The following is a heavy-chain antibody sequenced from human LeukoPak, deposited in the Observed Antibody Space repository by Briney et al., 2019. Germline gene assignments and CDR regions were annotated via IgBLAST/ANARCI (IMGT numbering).Heavy chain of an antibody. D-gene: IGHD3-16*01. CDR2: IYYSGST. V-gene: IGHV4-59*12. CDR1: GGSISTFY. Sequence: PSETLSLTCTVSGGSISTFYWSWIRQPPGKGLEWIGYIYYSGSTYYNPSLKSRVTISVDTSKNQFSLKLSSVTAADTAVYYCARGRGFDYWGQGILVTVSS. J-gene: IGHJ4*02. CDR3: ARGRGFDY.